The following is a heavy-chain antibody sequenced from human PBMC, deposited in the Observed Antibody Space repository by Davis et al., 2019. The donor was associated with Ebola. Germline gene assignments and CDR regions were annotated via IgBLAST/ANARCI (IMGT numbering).Heavy chain of an antibody. V-gene: IGHV1-18*01. D-gene: IGHD3-10*01. CDR3: ARGTYFDY. J-gene: IGHJ4*02. CDR1: GYIFSSYG. CDR2: VSGYTGNT. Sequence: AASVKVSYKTSGYIFSSYGITWVRQAPGQGLEWMGWVSGYTGNTFYAQKFQGRVSMTTDASTTTAYLELRSLRSDDTAVYFCARGTYFDYWGQGTLVTVSS.